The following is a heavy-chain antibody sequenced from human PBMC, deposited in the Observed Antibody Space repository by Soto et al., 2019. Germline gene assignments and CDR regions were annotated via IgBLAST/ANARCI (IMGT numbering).Heavy chain of an antibody. J-gene: IGHJ4*02. CDR3: AKSPNFYCSSPNCYKYYFDH. V-gene: IGHV3-30*18. CDR2: ISYDGSGK. Sequence: LRLSCAASGFTFNTYGMHWVRQAPGKGLEWVAVISYDGSGKYYVDSVKGRFTISKDNSKNTLYLQMNSLRPEDTAVYYCAKSPNFYCSSPNCYKYYFDHWGQGTRVTVSS. CDR1: GFTFNTYG. D-gene: IGHD2-2*02.